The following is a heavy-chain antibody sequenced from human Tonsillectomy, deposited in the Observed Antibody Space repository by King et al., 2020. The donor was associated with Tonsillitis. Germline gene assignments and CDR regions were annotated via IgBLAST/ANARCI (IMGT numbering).Heavy chain of an antibody. J-gene: IGHJ4*02. CDR2: VKSKTDGGTT. V-gene: IGHV3-15*01. D-gene: IGHD3-16*01. CDR3: TTGLIH. CDR1: GFTFSNAW. Sequence: VQLVESGGGLVKPGGSLGLSCAASGFTFSNAWMSWVRQAPGKGLEWVGRVKSKTDGGTTNYAEPVQGRFTISRDDSKNTVYLQMNSLKSVDTAVYYCTTGLIHWGQGTLVTVSS.